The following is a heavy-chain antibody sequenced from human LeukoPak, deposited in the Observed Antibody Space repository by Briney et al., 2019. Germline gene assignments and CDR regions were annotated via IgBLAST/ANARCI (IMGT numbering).Heavy chain of an antibody. D-gene: IGHD6-6*01. CDR2: IYYSGST. CDR1: GGSISSSSYY. CDR3: ASHPSRIAAHSPYYYYGMDV. V-gene: IGHV4-39*01. Sequence: PSETLSLTCTVSGGSISSSSYYWGWIRQPPGKGLEWIGSIYYSGSTYYNPSLKSRVTISVDTSKNQFSLKLSSVTAADTAVYYCASHPSRIAAHSPYYYYGMDVWGQGTTVTVSS. J-gene: IGHJ6*02.